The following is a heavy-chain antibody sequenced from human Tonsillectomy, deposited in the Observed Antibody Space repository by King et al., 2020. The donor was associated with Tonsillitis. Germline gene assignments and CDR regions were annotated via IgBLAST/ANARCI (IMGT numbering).Heavy chain of an antibody. J-gene: IGHJ4*02. D-gene: IGHD2-8*01. CDR1: GGSISSSSYY. CDR2: IYYSGST. V-gene: IGHV4-39*07. Sequence: LQLQESGPGLVKPSETLSLTCTVSGGSISSSSYYWGWIRQPPGKGLEWIGSIYYSGSTYYKPSLKSRVTISVDTSKNQFSLKLSSVTAADTAVYYCARERGRGYCTNGVCDPEPHYDYWGQGTLVTVSS. CDR3: ARERGRGYCTNGVCDPEPHYDY.